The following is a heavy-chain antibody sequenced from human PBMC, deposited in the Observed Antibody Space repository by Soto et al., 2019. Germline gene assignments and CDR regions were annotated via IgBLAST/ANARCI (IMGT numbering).Heavy chain of an antibody. CDR1: GYTFTSYG. CDR2: ISAYNGNT. V-gene: IGHV1-18*01. Sequence: ASVKVSCKASGYTFTSYGISWVRQAPGQGLEWMGWISAYNGNTNYAQKLQGRVTMTTDTSTSTAYMELRSLRSDDTAVYYCAHRYGGNYYRWYFDSWGQGTLVTVSS. J-gene: IGHJ4*02. CDR3: AHRYGGNYYRWYFDS. D-gene: IGHD1-26*01.